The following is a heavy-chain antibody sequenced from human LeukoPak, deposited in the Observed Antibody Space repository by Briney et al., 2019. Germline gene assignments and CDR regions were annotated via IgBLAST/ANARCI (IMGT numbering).Heavy chain of an antibody. CDR1: VDSISSSHW. CDR2: IYHSGNT. J-gene: IGHJ4*02. D-gene: IGHD1-26*01. V-gene: IGHV4-4*02. Sequence: SETLSLTCAVSVDSISSSHWGSWVRQSPGKELEWIGEIYHSGNTNYNPSLKSRVAISLDKSSNQFSLRLTSVTAADTAMYFCVREEMPGKFDYWGQGTLVTVSS. CDR3: VREEMPGKFDY.